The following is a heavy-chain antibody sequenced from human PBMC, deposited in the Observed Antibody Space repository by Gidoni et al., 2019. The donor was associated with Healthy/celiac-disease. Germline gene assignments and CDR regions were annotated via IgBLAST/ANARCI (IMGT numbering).Heavy chain of an antibody. CDR3: AGGYCSGGSCYSPFDY. Sequence: QVQLQQWGAGLLKPSETLSLTCAVSGGSFSGYYWSWIRQPPGKGLEWIGEINHSGSTNYKPSLKSRVSISVDTSKNQFSLKLSSVTAADTAVYYCAGGYCSGGSCYSPFDYWGQGTLVTVAS. J-gene: IGHJ4*02. D-gene: IGHD2-15*01. CDR1: GGSFSGYY. V-gene: IGHV4-34*01. CDR2: INHSGST.